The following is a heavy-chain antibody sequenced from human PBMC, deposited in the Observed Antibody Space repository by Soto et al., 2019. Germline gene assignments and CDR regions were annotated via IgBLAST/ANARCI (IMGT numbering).Heavy chain of an antibody. D-gene: IGHD4-4*01. V-gene: IGHV4-34*01. Sequence: PSETLSLTCAVYGGSFSGYYWSWIRQPPGKGMEWIGEINHSGSTNYNPSLKSRVTISVDTSKNQFSLKLSSVTAADTAVYYCARTVNDAFDISGQGTMVTVSS. CDR3: ARTVNDAFDI. J-gene: IGHJ3*02. CDR2: INHSGST. CDR1: GGSFSGYY.